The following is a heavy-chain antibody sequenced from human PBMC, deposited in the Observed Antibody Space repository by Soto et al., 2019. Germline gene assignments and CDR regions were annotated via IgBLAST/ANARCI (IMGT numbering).Heavy chain of an antibody. V-gene: IGHV4-4*02. J-gene: IGHJ3*02. CDR1: GGSISSSNW. CDR3: ARDHGYSSGWYGRGDAFDI. Sequence: QVQLQESGPGLVKPSGTLSLTCAVSGGSISSSNWWSWVRQPPGKGLEWIGEIYHSGSTNYNTSLKSRVTISVDKSKNQFSLKLSSVTAADTAVYYCARDHGYSSGWYGRGDAFDIWGQGTMVTVSS. D-gene: IGHD6-19*01. CDR2: IYHSGST.